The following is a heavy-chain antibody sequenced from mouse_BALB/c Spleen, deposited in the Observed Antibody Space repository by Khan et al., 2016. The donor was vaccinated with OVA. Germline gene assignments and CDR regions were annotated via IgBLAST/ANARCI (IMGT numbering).Heavy chain of an antibody. Sequence: EVQLQESGPGLVKPSQSLSLTCPVTGYSITSGYGWNWIRQFPGNKLEWMGYISYRGSTNYNPSLKSRISITRDTSKNQFFLQLNSVTTEDTATYYCARTARITYWGQGTTLTVSS. V-gene: IGHV3-2*02. CDR1: GYSITSGYG. D-gene: IGHD1-2*01. CDR3: ARTARITY. J-gene: IGHJ2*01. CDR2: ISYRGST.